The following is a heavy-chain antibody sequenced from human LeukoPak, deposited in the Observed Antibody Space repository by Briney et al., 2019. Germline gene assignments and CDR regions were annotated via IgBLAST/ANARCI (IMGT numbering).Heavy chain of an antibody. Sequence: ASVTVSFKASGYTFTIYAMHWVRQAPGQRLEWMGWINAGNGNTKYSQKFQGRVTITRDTSASTAYMELSSLRSEDTAVYYCARDHYYDSSGYLTHFDYWGQGALVTVSS. V-gene: IGHV1-3*01. D-gene: IGHD3-22*01. CDR2: INAGNGNT. J-gene: IGHJ4*02. CDR1: GYTFTIYA. CDR3: ARDHYYDSSGYLTHFDY.